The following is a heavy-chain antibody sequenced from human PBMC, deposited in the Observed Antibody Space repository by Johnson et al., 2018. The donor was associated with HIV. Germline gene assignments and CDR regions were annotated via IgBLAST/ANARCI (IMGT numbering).Heavy chain of an antibody. CDR3: ARDRRYYDSSGYYHDAFDI. D-gene: IGHD3-22*01. CDR2: IFSVGNT. Sequence: VQLVESGGGLVQPGGSLRLSCAASGITVSSTYMSWVRQAPGKGLEWVSVIFSVGNTYYADSVKGRFTISRDNSRNMIYLQMNSLRADDTAVYFCARDRRYYDSSGYYHDAFDIWGQGTMVTVSS. J-gene: IGHJ3*02. V-gene: IGHV3-66*01. CDR1: GITVSSTY.